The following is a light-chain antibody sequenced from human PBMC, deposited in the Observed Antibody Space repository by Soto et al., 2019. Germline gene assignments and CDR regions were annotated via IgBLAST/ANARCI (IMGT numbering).Light chain of an antibody. CDR3: QHYNSYPWT. Sequence: DIQVTQSPSTLSASAGDRVTITCRASQSISNWLAWYQQKPGKAPKLLIYEASSLESGVPSRFSGSGAGTECTLTISSLQPDDFAAYYCQHYNSYPWTFGQGTRVASK. CDR2: EAS. J-gene: IGKJ1*01. V-gene: IGKV1-5*03. CDR1: QSISNW.